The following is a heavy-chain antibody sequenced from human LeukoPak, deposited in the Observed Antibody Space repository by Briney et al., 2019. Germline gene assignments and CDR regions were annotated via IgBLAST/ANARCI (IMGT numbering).Heavy chain of an antibody. V-gene: IGHV3-30-3*01. CDR2: ISDDGSNK. Sequence: GSSLRLSCAASGFTFSNYAVHWVRQAPGKGLEWVALISDDGSNKYYTNSVKGRFTISRDNSKNTLYLQMNSLRAEDTAVYYCAARTSGAFDFWGQGTMVIAS. CDR3: AARTSGAFDF. D-gene: IGHD6-6*01. J-gene: IGHJ3*01. CDR1: GFTFSNYA.